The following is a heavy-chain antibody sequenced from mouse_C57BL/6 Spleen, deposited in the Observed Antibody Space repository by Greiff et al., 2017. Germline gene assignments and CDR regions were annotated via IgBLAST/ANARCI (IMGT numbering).Heavy chain of an antibody. CDR3: ARDKSSYAMDY. D-gene: IGHD1-1*01. V-gene: IGHV5-4*01. Sequence: EVKLMESGGGLVKPGGSLKLSCAASGFTFSSYAMSWVRQTPEKRLEWVATISDGGSYTYYPDNVKGRFTISRDNAKNHLYLQRSHLKSDDTAMYYCARDKSSYAMDYWGQGTSVTVSS. CDR2: ISDGGSYT. J-gene: IGHJ4*01. CDR1: GFTFSSYA.